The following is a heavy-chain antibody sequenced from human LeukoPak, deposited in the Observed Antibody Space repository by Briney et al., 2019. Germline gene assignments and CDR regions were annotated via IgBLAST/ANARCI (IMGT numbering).Heavy chain of an antibody. CDR3: AIDSYGSGNYNY. CDR1: DGSISSSSYY. V-gene: IGHV4-39*07. D-gene: IGHD3-10*01. J-gene: IGHJ4*02. CDR2: IYYSGST. Sequence: SETLSLTCTVSDGSISSSSYYWGWIRQPPGKGLEWIGSIYYSGSTYYNPSLKSRVTISVDTSKNQFSLKLGSVTAADTAVYYCAIDSYGSGNYNYWGQGTLVTVSS.